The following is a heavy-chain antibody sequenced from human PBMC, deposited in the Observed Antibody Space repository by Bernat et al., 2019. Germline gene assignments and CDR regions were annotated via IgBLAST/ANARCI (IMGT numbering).Heavy chain of an antibody. J-gene: IGHJ4*02. CDR2: ISYDGSDK. Sequence: QVQLVESGGGVVQPGRSLRLSCAASGFTFSSYGMHWVRQAPGKGLEWVATISYDGSDKHYADSVQGGVTVSRDNSKNTLYLQMNSLRAEDTAVYYCAKSPGSGWYFDYWGRGTLVTVSS. V-gene: IGHV3-30*18. CDR1: GFTFSSYG. CDR3: AKSPGSGWYFDY. D-gene: IGHD6-19*01.